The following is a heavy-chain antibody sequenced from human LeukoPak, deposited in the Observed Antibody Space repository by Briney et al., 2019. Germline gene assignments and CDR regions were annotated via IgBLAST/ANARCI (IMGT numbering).Heavy chain of an antibody. CDR2: IYHSGNT. V-gene: IGHV4-38-2*01. J-gene: IGHJ4*02. Sequence: KSSETLSLTCAVSGYSISSGYYWGWIRQPPGKGLEWIGSIYHSGNTYYNPSLKSRVTISVDTSKNQFYLKLSSVTAADTAVYYCARSHPSTSCWDWGQGTLVTVSS. D-gene: IGHD2-2*01. CDR3: ARSHPSTSCWD. CDR1: GYSISSGYY.